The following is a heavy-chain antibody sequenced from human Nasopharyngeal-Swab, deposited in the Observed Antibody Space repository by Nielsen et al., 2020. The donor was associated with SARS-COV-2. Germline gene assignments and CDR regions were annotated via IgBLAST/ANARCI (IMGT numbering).Heavy chain of an antibody. CDR1: GYTLTVLP. CDR2: VVPEDGEP. J-gene: IGHJ3*02. CDR3: ASEGSGVFGVVIYAFDI. Sequence: ASVKVSCKVSGYTLTVLPIHWVRPAPGKGLEWMGTVVPEDGEPIYAQNFQGRVTMTEDTSTYTAYLELSSLRSEETAVYYCASEGSGVFGVVIYAFDIWGPGTLVTVSS. D-gene: IGHD3-3*01. V-gene: IGHV1-24*01.